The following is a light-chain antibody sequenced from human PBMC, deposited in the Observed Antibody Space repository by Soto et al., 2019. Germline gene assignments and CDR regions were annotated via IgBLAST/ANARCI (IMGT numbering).Light chain of an antibody. J-gene: IGKJ1*01. CDR2: GAS. Sequence: DIHVTQSPSSLPASLGDRDTITCRASENIKNYLTWYQQKPGKAPKLPIYGASTLKTGVPARFSGSGSGTDFTFTIGGLQPDDFATCSCSQIYTAQWTFGQGTRVDLK. CDR3: SQIYTAQWT. V-gene: IGKV1-39*01. CDR1: ENIKNY.